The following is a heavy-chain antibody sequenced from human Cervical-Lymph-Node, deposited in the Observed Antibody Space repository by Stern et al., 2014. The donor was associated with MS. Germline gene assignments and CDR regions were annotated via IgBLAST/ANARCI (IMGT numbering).Heavy chain of an antibody. CDR3: ARDVRDGYCSSTNCYASRFFFYY. CDR1: GGTFSSHG. V-gene: IGHV1-69*01. J-gene: IGHJ4*02. Sequence: VQLVQSGAEVKKPGSSVKVSCKASGGTFSSHGFSWVRQAPGQGLEWMGGIIPVFGTANYAQKFQGRVTITADDSTSTAYMEMNSLRSEDTAVYYCARDVRDGYCSSTNCYASRFFFYYWGQGTLVTVSS. D-gene: IGHD2-2*03. CDR2: IIPVFGTA.